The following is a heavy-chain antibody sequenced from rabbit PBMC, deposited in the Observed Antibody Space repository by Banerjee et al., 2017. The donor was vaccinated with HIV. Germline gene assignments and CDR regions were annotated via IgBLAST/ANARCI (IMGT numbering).Heavy chain of an antibody. D-gene: IGHD1-1*01. CDR2: IDTGSSGFT. V-gene: IGHV1S45*01. J-gene: IGHJ4*01. Sequence: QEQLVEYGGDLVQPEGSLTLTCKASGLDFSSSYWICWVRQAPGKGLEWIACIDTGSSGFTYFASWAKGRFTISKTSSTTVTLQVTSLTAADTATYFCARDLTGVIGWNFGWWGPGTLVTVS. CDR1: GLDFSSSYW. CDR3: ARDLTGVIGWNFGW.